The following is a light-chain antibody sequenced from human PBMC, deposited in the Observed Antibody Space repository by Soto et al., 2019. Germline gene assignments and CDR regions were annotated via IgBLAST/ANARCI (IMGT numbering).Light chain of an antibody. J-gene: IGKJ2*01. CDR2: DAS. CDR3: QQTYTTPHT. CDR1: QRIANY. Sequence: DIQMTQSPSSLSASVGDRVTITCRASQRIANYLNWYQQRPGKAPKLLICDASTLQTAVPSRFSGSGSGTDFTLTISTPQPEDFASYYCQQTYTTPHTFGQGTKLEIK. V-gene: IGKV1-39*01.